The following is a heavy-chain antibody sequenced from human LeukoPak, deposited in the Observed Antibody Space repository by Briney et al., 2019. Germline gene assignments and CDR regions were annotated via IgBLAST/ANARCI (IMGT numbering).Heavy chain of an antibody. V-gene: IGHV3-23*01. J-gene: IGHJ4*02. Sequence: GGSLRLSCAASGFTFSSYGMSWVRQAPGKGLEWVSSIGGRGGSAYYADSVKGRFTISRDNSKNTLYLRMNSLRAEDTAVYYCAKDYGSVLWGQGTLVTVSS. D-gene: IGHD3-10*01. CDR3: AKDYGSVL. CDR2: IGGRGGSA. CDR1: GFTFSSYG.